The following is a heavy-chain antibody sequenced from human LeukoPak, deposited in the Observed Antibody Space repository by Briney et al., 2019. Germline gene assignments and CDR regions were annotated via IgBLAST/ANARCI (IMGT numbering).Heavy chain of an antibody. CDR2: ISSSGNT. D-gene: IGHD3-3*01. CDR3: ARLGAGPTYYDFWSGYSSFYFDY. CDR1: GGSISTTTYY. J-gene: IGHJ4*02. V-gene: IGHV4-39*02. Sequence: SETLSLTCSVSGGSISTTTYYWGWIRRPPGKGLEWIGGISSSGNTYYNPSLKSRITISIDTSKNHFSLKLSSVTAADTAVYYCARLGAGPTYYDFWSGYSSFYFDYWGQGTLVTVSS.